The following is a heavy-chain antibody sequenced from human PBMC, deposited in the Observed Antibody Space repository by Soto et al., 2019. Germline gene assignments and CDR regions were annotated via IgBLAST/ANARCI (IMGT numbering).Heavy chain of an antibody. J-gene: IGHJ4*02. V-gene: IGHV3-21*01. CDR1: GFTFSSYS. CDR2: ISSSSSYI. Sequence: EVQLVESGGGLVKPGGSLRLSCAASGFTFSSYSMNWVRQAPGKGLEWVSSISSSSSYIYYADSVKGRFTISRDNAKNSLYLQMNSLRAEDTAVYYCARDQPGYSYGYGLGYWGQGTLDTVSS. CDR3: ARDQPGYSYGYGLGY. D-gene: IGHD5-18*01.